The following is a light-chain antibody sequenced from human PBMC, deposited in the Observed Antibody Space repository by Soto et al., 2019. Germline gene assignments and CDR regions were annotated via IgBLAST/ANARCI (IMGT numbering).Light chain of an antibody. CDR2: GNS. CDR3: QSYDSSRHVV. V-gene: IGLV1-40*01. Sequence: QSALTQPPSVSGAPGQRVTISCTGSSSNIGAGYDVHWYQQLPGTAPKLLIYGNSNRPSGVPDRISGSKSGTSASLAITGLQAEDEADYYCQSYDSSRHVVFGGGTKLTVL. J-gene: IGLJ2*01. CDR1: SSNIGAGYD.